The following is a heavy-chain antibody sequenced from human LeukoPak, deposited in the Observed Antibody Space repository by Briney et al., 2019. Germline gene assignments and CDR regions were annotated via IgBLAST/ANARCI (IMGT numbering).Heavy chain of an antibody. CDR1: GFTFGDYA. CDR3: VTYRQVLLPFES. J-gene: IGHJ4*02. V-gene: IGHV3-23*01. D-gene: IGHD2-8*02. CDR2: IFPSGGEI. Sequence: GGSLRLSCTASGFTFGDYAMSWFRQPPGKGLEWVSSIFPSGGEIHYADSVRGRFTISRDNSKSTLSLQMNSLRAEDTAIYYCVTYRQVLLPFESWGQGTLVTVSS.